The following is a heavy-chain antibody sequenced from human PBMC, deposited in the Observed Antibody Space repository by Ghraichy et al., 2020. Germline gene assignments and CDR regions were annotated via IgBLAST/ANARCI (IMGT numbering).Heavy chain of an antibody. J-gene: IGHJ4*02. Sequence: SCVASGFTFSSFAMHWVRRAPGKGLEWVSTIGRSGAETNYAVSVKGRFTVSRDNSKNTLSLQMNNLRGEDTAIYYCAKTKDFYARSYYFDHWGQGTHVNVSS. CDR2: IGRSGAET. D-gene: IGHD2/OR15-2a*01. CDR3: AKTKDFYARSYYFDH. V-gene: IGHV3-23*01. CDR1: GFTFSSFA.